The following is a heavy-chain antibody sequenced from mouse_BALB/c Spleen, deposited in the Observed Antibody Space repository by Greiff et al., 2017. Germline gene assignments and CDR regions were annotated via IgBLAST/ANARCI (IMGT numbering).Heavy chain of an antibody. CDR1: GYTFTSYW. CDR3: TMSGSRGDWYFDV. CDR2: INPSNGGT. D-gene: IGHD1-1*01. V-gene: IGHV1S16*01. Sequence: VKLQQPGSELVRPGASVKLSCKASGYTFTSYWMHWVKQRPGQGFEWIGEINPSNGGTNYNEKFKRKATLTVDKSSSTAYMQLSSLTSEDSAVYYCTMSGSRGDWYFDVWGAGTTVTVSS. J-gene: IGHJ1*01.